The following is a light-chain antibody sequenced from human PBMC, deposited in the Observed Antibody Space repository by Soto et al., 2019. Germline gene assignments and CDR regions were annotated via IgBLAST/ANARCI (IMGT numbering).Light chain of an antibody. CDR3: QQSYGTPWT. CDR2: DAS. CDR1: QRISNF. V-gene: IGKV1-39*01. Sequence: DIQMTQSPSSLSAFVGDRVTITCRASQRISNFLNWYRQKPGKAPKLLIFDASNLQSGVPSRFSGSGSGTHFTLTISALQPEDFATYYCQQSYGTPWTFGQGTEVESK. J-gene: IGKJ1*01.